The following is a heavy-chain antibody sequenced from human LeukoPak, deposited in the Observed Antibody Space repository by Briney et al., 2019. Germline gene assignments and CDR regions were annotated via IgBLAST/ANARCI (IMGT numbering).Heavy chain of an antibody. D-gene: IGHD6-13*01. J-gene: IGHJ4*02. Sequence: GGSLRLSCAASGFTLSTFWMSWVRQAPGKGLEWVANIKRDGSDKFYVDSVKGRFTISRDNAKNSLYLQMNSLRAEDTAVYYCAKDTGYSSSWYDYWGQGTLVTVSS. CDR2: IKRDGSDK. V-gene: IGHV3-7*01. CDR3: AKDTGYSSSWYDY. CDR1: GFTLSTFW.